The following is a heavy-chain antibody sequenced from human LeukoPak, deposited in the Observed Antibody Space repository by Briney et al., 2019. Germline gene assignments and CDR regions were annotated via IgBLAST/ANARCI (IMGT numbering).Heavy chain of an antibody. CDR2: IYYSGST. J-gene: IGHJ6*02. CDR3: ARVVHDFWSGSPSYGMDV. CDR1: GGSISSGGYY. D-gene: IGHD3-3*01. Sequence: PSQTLSLTCTVSGGSISSGGYYWSWIRQHPGKGLEWIGYIYYSGSTYYNPSLKSRVTISVDRSKNQFSLKLSSVTAADTAVYYCARVVHDFWSGSPSYGMDVWGQGATVTVSS. V-gene: IGHV4-31*03.